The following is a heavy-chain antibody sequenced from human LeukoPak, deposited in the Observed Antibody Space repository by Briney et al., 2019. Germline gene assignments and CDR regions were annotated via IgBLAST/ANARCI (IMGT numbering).Heavy chain of an antibody. D-gene: IGHD2-21*02. J-gene: IGHJ4*02. CDR2: ISYDGSNK. Sequence: GRSLRLSCAASGFTLSSYAMHWVRQAPGKGLEWVAVISYDGSNKYYADSVKGRFTISRDNSKNTLYLQMNSLRAEDTAVYYCARGYWVTDPGNYWGQGTLVTVSS. V-gene: IGHV3-30*04. CDR3: ARGYWVTDPGNY. CDR1: GFTLSSYA.